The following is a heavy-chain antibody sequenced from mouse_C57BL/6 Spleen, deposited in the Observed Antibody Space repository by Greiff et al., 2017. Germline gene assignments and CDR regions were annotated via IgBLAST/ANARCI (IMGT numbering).Heavy chain of an antibody. CDR1: GYTFTSYW. D-gene: IGHD1-1*01. J-gene: IGHJ2*01. CDR2: IYPSDSET. CDR3: ARLGGTADYFDC. V-gene: IGHV1-61*01. Sequence: QVQLQQPGAELVRPGSSVKLSCKASGYTFTSYWMDWVKQRPGQGLEWIGNIYPSDSETHYNQKFKDKATLTVDKSSSTAYMQLSSLTSEDSAVYYCARLGGTADYFDCWGQGTTRTVSS.